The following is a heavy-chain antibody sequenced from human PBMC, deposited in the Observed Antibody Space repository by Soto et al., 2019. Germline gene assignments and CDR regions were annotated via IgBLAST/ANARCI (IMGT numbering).Heavy chain of an antibody. CDR1: GFSFRSYG. D-gene: IGHD6-6*01. V-gene: IGHV3-30*18. Sequence: PGGSLRLSCAASGFSFRSYGMHWVRQAPGKGLEWVAVISNDGSNTYYADSVKGRITISRDNSKNTPYLQMNSLRAEDTAMYYCEKDSTSPGYRRSYFDYWGRGTLVTVSS. J-gene: IGHJ4*02. CDR3: EKDSTSPGYRRSYFDY. CDR2: ISNDGSNT.